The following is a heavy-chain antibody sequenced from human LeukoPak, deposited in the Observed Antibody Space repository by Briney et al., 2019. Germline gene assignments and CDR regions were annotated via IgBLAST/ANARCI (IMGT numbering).Heavy chain of an antibody. V-gene: IGHV5-51*01. Sequence: GESLKISCKGSGYTFSNYWIGWVRQMPGKGLEWMGIIYPGESDIRYSPSFQGQVTISADKSISTAYLQWSSLKASDTAIYYCARHALHYDNSGYYFAYWGQGTLVTVSS. J-gene: IGHJ4*02. CDR3: ARHALHYDNSGYYFAY. CDR1: GYTFSNYW. D-gene: IGHD3-22*01. CDR2: IYPGESDI.